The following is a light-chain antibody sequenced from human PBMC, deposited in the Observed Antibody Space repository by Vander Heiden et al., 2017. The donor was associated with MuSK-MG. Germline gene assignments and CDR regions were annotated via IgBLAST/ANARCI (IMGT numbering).Light chain of an antibody. CDR3: QKTYGYRIT. CDR1: QNIFRY. V-gene: IGKV1-39*01. CDR2: DVS. Sequence: DIPMTQSPSSLSASVGDRVTITCRSGQNIFRYLHWYQQKPGKAPKLLIYDVSNLHTGAPSRFSGSGSGTDFTLTISGLHPEDSATYYCQKTYGYRITCGQGTRMEIK. J-gene: IGKJ5*01.